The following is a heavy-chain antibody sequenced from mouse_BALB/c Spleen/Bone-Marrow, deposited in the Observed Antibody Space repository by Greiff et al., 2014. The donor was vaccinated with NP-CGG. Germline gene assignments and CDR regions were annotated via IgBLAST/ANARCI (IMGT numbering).Heavy chain of an antibody. D-gene: IGHD2-3*01. Sequence: VHVKQSGPDLVKPGASVKLSCRASGYSFTGYFLNWVRQSHGKSLEWIGRINPFNGDTFYNQKFKGKATLTVDKSSTTAHMELLSLTSGDSAVYYCGRWGDGYYYAMDYWGQGTSVTVSS. CDR1: GYSFTGYF. CDR3: GRWGDGYYYAMDY. V-gene: IGHV1-37*01. CDR2: INPFNGDT. J-gene: IGHJ4*01.